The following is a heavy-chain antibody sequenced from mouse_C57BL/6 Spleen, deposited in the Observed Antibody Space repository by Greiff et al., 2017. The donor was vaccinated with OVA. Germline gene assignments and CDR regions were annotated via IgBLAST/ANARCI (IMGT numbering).Heavy chain of an antibody. CDR3: ARYGAGYWYFDV. D-gene: IGHD1-1*01. V-gene: IGHV1-63*01. CDR1: GYTFTNYW. CDR2: IYPGGGYT. Sequence: VMLVESGAELVRPGTSVKKSCKASGYTFTNYWIGWAKQRPGHGLEWIGDIYPGGGYTNYNEKFKGKATLTADKSSSTAYMQFSSLTSEDSAIYYCARYGAGYWYFDVWGTGTTVTVSS. J-gene: IGHJ1*03.